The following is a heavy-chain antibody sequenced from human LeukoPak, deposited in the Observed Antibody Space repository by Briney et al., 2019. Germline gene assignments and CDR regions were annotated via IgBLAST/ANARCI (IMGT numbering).Heavy chain of an antibody. Sequence: GESLKISCKGSGYSFTTYWIGWVRQMPGKGLEWMGIIYPSDSDTRYSPSFQGQVTMSADKSISTAYLQWSSLKASDTAMYCCARHRYSGYDFDNWGQGTLVTVSS. CDR3: ARHRYSGYDFDN. J-gene: IGHJ4*02. CDR2: IYPSDSDT. D-gene: IGHD5-12*01. V-gene: IGHV5-51*01. CDR1: GYSFTTYW.